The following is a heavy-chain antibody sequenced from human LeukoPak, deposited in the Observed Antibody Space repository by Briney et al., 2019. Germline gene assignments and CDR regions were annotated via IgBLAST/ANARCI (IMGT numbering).Heavy chain of an antibody. J-gene: IGHJ6*03. CDR1: GGSISNYY. CDR2: IYYTGNT. CDR3: ARGGDYYYYMDV. Sequence: KPSETLSLTCTVSGGSISNYYWNWIRQPPGKGLEWIGYIYYTGNTNYNPSLKSRVTMSVDTSKNQFSLKLSSVTGADTAVYYCARGGDYYYYMDVWGKGTTVTISS. V-gene: IGHV4-59*12. D-gene: IGHD1-26*01.